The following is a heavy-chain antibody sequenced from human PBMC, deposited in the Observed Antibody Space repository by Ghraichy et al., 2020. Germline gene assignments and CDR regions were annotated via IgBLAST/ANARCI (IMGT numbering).Heavy chain of an antibody. Sequence: GGSLRLSCAASGFTFSSYGMHWVRQAPGKGLEWVAVISYDGSNKYYADSVKGRFTISRDNSKNTLYLQMNSLRAEDTAVYYCAKDGSREGWLQQHFDYWGQGTLVTVSS. J-gene: IGHJ4*02. CDR1: GFTFSSYG. CDR3: AKDGSREGWLQQHFDY. V-gene: IGHV3-30*18. D-gene: IGHD5-24*01. CDR2: ISYDGSNK.